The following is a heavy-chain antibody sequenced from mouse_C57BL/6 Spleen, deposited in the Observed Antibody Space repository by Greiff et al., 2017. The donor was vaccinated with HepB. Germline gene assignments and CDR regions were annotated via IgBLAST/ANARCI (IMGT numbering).Heavy chain of an antibody. CDR3: ARSIYYDYDSWFAY. J-gene: IGHJ3*01. CDR2: IRNKANGYTT. CDR1: GFTFTDYY. V-gene: IGHV7-3*01. D-gene: IGHD2-4*01. Sequence: EVNVVESGGGLVQPGGSLSLSCAASGFTFTDYYMSWVRQPPGKALEWLGFIRNKANGYTTEYSASVKGRFTISRDNSQSILYLQMNALRAEDSATYYCARSIYYDYDSWFAYWGQGTLVTVSA.